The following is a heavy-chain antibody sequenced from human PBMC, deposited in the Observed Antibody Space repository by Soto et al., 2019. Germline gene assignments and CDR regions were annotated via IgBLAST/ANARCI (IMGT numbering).Heavy chain of an antibody. Sequence: SETLSLTCTVSGGSISSGGYYWSWIRQHPGKGLEWIGYIYYSGSTYYNPSLKSRVTISVDTSKNQFSLKLSSVTAADTAVYYCARGDYFVSAVWFDPWGQGTLVTVSS. J-gene: IGHJ5*02. CDR2: IYYSGST. V-gene: IGHV4-31*03. CDR1: GGSISSGGYY. CDR3: ARGDYFVSAVWFDP. D-gene: IGHD5-12*01.